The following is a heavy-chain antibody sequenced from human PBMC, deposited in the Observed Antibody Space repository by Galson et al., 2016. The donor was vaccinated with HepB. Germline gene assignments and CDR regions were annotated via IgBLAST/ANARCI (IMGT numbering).Heavy chain of an antibody. CDR3: VRGGGSPGHRYFDL. D-gene: IGHD3-16*01. CDR2: ISYDGSRK. V-gene: IGHV3-30-3*01. Sequence: SLRLSCAASGFIFSNYALHWVRQAPGKGLEWVAAISYDGSRKYYADSVKGRFTITRDNSKNTLYLQMDGLRSEDTAVYYCVRGGGSPGHRYFDLWGRGTLVPVSS. J-gene: IGHJ2*01. CDR1: GFIFSNYA.